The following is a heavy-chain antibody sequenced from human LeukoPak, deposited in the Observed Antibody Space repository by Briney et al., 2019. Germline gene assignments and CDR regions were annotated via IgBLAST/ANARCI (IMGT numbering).Heavy chain of an antibody. CDR1: GYTFTSYD. D-gene: IGHD5-18*01. CDR3: ARGRGYSYGNWLDY. CDR2: MNPNSGNT. J-gene: IGHJ4*02. V-gene: IGHV1-8*01. Sequence: ASVKVSCKASGYTFTSYDINWVRQATGQGLEWMGWMNPNSGNTGYAQKFQGRVTMTRNTSISTAYMELSSLGSEDTAVYYCARGRGYSYGNWLDYWGQGTLVTVSS.